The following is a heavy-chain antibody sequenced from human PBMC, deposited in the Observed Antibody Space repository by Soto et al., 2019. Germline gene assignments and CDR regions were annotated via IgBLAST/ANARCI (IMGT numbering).Heavy chain of an antibody. CDR1: GGSISSYY. V-gene: IGHV4-4*07. CDR2: IYTSGST. D-gene: IGHD3-22*01. J-gene: IGHJ6*02. CDR3: ARDPKSYDPWDYYYGMDV. Sequence: SETLALSCTVSGGSISSYYWRWIRQPAGKGLEWIGRIYTSGSTNYNPSLKSRVTMSVDTSKNQFSLKLSSVTAADTAVYYCARDPKSYDPWDYYYGMDVWGQGTTVTVS.